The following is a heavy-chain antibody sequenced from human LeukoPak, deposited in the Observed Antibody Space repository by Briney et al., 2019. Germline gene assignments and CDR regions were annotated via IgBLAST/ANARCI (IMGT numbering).Heavy chain of an antibody. Sequence: GGSLRLSCAASGFTVSNNHISWVRQAPGKGLEWVSVIYSGVGTYYADSVKGRFTISRDNSKNTVYLQMNSLRAEDTAVYYCARDLGVTAYSLGAFDIWGQGTMVTVSS. CDR1: GFTVSNNH. D-gene: IGHD2-21*02. V-gene: IGHV3-66*01. CDR2: IYSGVGT. J-gene: IGHJ3*02. CDR3: ARDLGVTAYSLGAFDI.